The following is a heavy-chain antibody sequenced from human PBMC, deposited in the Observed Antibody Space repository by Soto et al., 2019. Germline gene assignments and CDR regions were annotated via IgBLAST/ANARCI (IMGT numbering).Heavy chain of an antibody. CDR2: IYYSGST. CDR3: ARDTKAAAGFKDYYYGMDV. V-gene: IGHV4-31*03. J-gene: IGHJ6*02. CDR1: GGSIGSGGYY. Sequence: SETLSLTCTVSGGSIGSGGYYWSWIRQHPGKGLEWIGYIYYSGSTYYNPSLKSRVTISVDTSKNQLSLKLSSVTAADTAVYYCARDTKAAAGFKDYYYGMDVWGQGTTVTVSS. D-gene: IGHD6-13*01.